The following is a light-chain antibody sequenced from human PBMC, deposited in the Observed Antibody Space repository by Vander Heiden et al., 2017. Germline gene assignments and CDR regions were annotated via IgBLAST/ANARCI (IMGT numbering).Light chain of an antibody. CDR2: LGS. Sequence: DIVMTQSPLSLPVTPGEPASISCRSSQSLLHSNGYNYLDWYLQKPGQSPQLLIYLGSNRASGVPDRFRGSGSGTDFTLKMRRVEAEDVGVYYCMEALQTPRTFGQGTKVEIK. CDR1: QSLLHSNGYNY. J-gene: IGKJ1*01. CDR3: MEALQTPRT. V-gene: IGKV2-28*01.